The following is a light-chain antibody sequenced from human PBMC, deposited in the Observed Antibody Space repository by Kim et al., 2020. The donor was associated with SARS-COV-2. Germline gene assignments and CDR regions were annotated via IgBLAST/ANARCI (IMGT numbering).Light chain of an antibody. J-gene: IGKJ4*01. V-gene: IGKV1-16*02. CDR2: AAS. CDR3: QHYDNFPVT. CDR1: QDISNY. Sequence: DIQMTQSPSSLSASVGDRVTITCRASQDISNYLAWFLQKPGEAPKSLIYAASSLQDGVSSKFSGSGFGTHFTLTISDLQPEDFATYYCQHYDNFPVTFGGGTKLEIK.